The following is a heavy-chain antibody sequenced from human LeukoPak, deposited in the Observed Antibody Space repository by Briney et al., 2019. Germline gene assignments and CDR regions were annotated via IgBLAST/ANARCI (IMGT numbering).Heavy chain of an antibody. Sequence: GGSLRLSXAASGFTFSSYEMNWVRQAPGKGVEWVSCISSSGSTIYYADSVKGRFTISRDNAKNSLYLQMNSLRAEDTAVYYCARDRPYYYDSSGYGDSDYWGQGTLVTVSS. CDR3: ARDRPYYYDSSGYGDSDY. D-gene: IGHD3-22*01. J-gene: IGHJ4*02. CDR2: ISSSGSTI. V-gene: IGHV3-48*03. CDR1: GFTFSSYE.